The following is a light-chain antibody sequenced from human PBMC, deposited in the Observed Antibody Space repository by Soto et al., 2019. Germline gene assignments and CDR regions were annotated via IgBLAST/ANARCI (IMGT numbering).Light chain of an antibody. CDR3: QHYDNLLLT. CDR1: QDINTY. Sequence: DIQMTQSPSSLSASVGDRVTITCQASQDINTYLNWYQQKPGKAPKLLIYDASKLETGVPSRFGGGGSVTDFTLTVTSLQPEDIATYFCQHYDNLLLTFGGGTKVEL. CDR2: DAS. J-gene: IGKJ4*01. V-gene: IGKV1-33*01.